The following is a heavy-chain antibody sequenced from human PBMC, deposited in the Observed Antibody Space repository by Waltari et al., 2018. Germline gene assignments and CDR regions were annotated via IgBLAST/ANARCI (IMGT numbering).Heavy chain of an antibody. J-gene: IGHJ4*02. V-gene: IGHV3-23*01. CDR2: ITGDHET. CDR3: ARDIGNGPYLDY. D-gene: IGHD1-26*01. Sequence: EGPLLEHGGGLVQPGRSLRLSCPASGFTLSAYGMAWLPQAPGRGVEWVSAITGDHETFYASSVKGRFTISIDTSKETLYLQMTSLGAEDTAVYYCARDIGNGPYLDYWGQGTLVTVSS. CDR1: GFTLSAYG.